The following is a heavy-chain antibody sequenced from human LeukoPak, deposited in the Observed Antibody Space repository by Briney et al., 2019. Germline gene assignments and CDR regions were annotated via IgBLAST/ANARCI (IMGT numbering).Heavy chain of an antibody. CDR3: AKCRSGSDADCYGFDY. CDR1: GFTFSSYA. J-gene: IGHJ4*02. D-gene: IGHD2-21*02. V-gene: IGHV3-23*01. Sequence: GGSLRLSXAASGFTFSSYAMTWVRQAPGKGLEWVSTTSTSGSRTYSTDSVKGRFTFSRDNSKITLFLQMNSLRAEDTAVYYCAKCRSGSDADCYGFDYWGQGTLVTVSS. CDR2: TSTSGSRT.